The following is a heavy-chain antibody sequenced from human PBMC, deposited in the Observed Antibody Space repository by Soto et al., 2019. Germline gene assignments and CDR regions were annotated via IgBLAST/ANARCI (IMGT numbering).Heavy chain of an antibody. D-gene: IGHD3-22*01. J-gene: IGHJ4*02. Sequence: TLSLTCTVSGGSISSGDYYWSWIRQPPGKGLEWIGYIYYSGSTYYNPSLKSRVTISVDTSKNQFSLKLSSVTAADTAVYYCARWKGYYYDSSGYCFDYWGQGTLVTVSS. CDR3: ARWKGYYYDSSGYCFDY. CDR1: GGSISSGDYY. CDR2: IYYSGST. V-gene: IGHV4-30-4*01.